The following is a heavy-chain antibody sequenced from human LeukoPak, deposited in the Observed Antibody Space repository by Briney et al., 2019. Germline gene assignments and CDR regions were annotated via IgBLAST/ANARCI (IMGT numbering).Heavy chain of an antibody. Sequence: GGSLRLSCAASGFTFSGYAMHWVRQAPGKGLEWVAVISYDGSNKYYADSVKGRFTISRENAKNSLYLQMNSLRAGDTAVYYCARLRSAAFDIWGQGTMVTVSS. CDR3: ARLRSAAFDI. V-gene: IGHV3-30*14. J-gene: IGHJ3*02. CDR1: GFTFSGYA. CDR2: ISYDGSNK. D-gene: IGHD4-17*01.